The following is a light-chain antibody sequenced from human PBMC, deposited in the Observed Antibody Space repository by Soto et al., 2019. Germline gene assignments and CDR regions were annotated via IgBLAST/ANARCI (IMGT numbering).Light chain of an antibody. CDR1: QRVRSNY. CDR2: GAS. CDR3: QQYGHSPRT. V-gene: IGKV3-20*01. J-gene: IGKJ1*01. Sequence: EIVLTQSPGTLSLSPGERATLSCRASQRVRSNYLAWYQQKPGQAPRLLIYGASSSATGIPDRFSGSGSGTDFTLTINRLEPEDFAVYYCQQYGHSPRTFGQGTKVEIK.